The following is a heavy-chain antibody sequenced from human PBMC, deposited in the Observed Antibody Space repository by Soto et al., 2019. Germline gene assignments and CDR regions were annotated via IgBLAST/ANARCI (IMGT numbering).Heavy chain of an antibody. CDR1: RFIVSSHY. CDR3: ARDRGDCTSVSCYGSFYYGMDV. CDR2: IYSGGSI. V-gene: IGHV3-53*01. D-gene: IGHD2-2*01. J-gene: IGHJ6*02. Sequence: EVQLVEAGGGLIQPGGSLRLSCAASRFIVSSHYMSWVRQAPGKGLEWVSAIYSGGSIYYTDSVEGRFTISRDVSKNILYLQMNSLRADDTAVYYCARDRGDCTSVSCYGSFYYGMDVWGQGTTVIVS.